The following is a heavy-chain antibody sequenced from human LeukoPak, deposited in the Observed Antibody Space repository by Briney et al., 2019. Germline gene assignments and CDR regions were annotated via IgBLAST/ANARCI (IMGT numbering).Heavy chain of an antibody. CDR2: TRSDGSHK. J-gene: IGHJ4*02. V-gene: IGHV3-30*02. CDR1: GFTFTSYG. CDR3: AKGAPGYGYPIDD. D-gene: IGHD5-24*01. Sequence: GASLRLSCEASGFTFTSYGMHWVRQAQGQGLEWVACTRSDGSHKNYAESVLGRFTISRDNSKNTLYLEMNSLRDEDTAVYYGAKGAPGYGYPIDDWGEGILVTVSS.